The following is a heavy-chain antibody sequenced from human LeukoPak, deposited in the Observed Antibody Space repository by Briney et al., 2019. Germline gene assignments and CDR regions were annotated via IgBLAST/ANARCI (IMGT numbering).Heavy chain of an antibody. J-gene: IGHJ5*02. CDR2: ISYDGSNK. CDR3: AKDGPLGYCSSTSCPHNWFDP. Sequence: PGGSLRLSCAAPGFTFSSYGMHWVRQAPGKGLEWVAVISYDGSNKYYADSVKGRFTISRDNSKNTRYLQMNSLRAEDTAVYYCAKDGPLGYCSSTSCPHNWFDPWGQGTLVTVSS. CDR1: GFTFSSYG. D-gene: IGHD2-2*01. V-gene: IGHV3-30*18.